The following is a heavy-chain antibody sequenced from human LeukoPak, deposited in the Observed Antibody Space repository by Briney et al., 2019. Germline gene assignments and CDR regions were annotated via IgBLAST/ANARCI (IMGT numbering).Heavy chain of an antibody. CDR2: IYYSGNT. CDR3: ATAPGGSYPYYFDH. D-gene: IGHD2-15*01. Sequence: SETLSLTCAVSGDSISSYYWSWIRQPPGMGLEWIGYIYYSGNTNYNPSLKSRVTMSVDTSRNQFSLELSSVTAADTAVYYCATAPGGSYPYYFDHWGQGSLVAISS. V-gene: IGHV4-59*01. CDR1: GDSISSYY. J-gene: IGHJ4*02.